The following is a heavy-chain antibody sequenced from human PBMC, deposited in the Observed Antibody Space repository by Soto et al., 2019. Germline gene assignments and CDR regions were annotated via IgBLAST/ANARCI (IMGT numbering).Heavy chain of an antibody. CDR3: ERYFPLGPYDILTGYVDY. Sequence: QVQLVESGGGVVQPGRSLRLSCAASGFTFSSYGMHWVRQAPGKGLEWVAVIWYDGSNKYYSDSVKGRFTISRDNSKNTLYLQMNGLRAEDTAVYYCERYFPLGPYDILTGYVDYWGQGTLVTVSS. J-gene: IGHJ4*02. D-gene: IGHD3-9*01. CDR2: IWYDGSNK. CDR1: GFTFSSYG. V-gene: IGHV3-33*01.